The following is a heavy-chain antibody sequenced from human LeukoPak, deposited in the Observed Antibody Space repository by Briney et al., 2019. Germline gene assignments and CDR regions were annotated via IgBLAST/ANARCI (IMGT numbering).Heavy chain of an antibody. CDR2: ISSSGTAI. Sequence: GGSLRLSCSASGFTFSSYSINWVRQAPGKGLEWVSYISSSGTAIYYADSVKGRFTISRDNAKNSLYLQMNSLRDEDTAVYYCARIGSDPYSSSWYGWGQGTLVTVSS. J-gene: IGHJ4*02. D-gene: IGHD6-13*01. CDR1: GFTFSSYS. CDR3: ARIGSDPYSSSWYG. V-gene: IGHV3-48*02.